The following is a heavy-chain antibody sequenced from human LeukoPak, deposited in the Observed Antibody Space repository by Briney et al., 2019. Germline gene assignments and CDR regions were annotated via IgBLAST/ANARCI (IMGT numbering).Heavy chain of an antibody. CDR3: ARQNSDILTGYFFDY. CDR2: IYYSGST. D-gene: IGHD3-9*01. J-gene: IGHJ4*02. V-gene: IGHV4-39*01. Sequence: SETLSLTCTVSGGSISSSSYYWGWIRQPPGKGLEWIGSIYYSGSTYYNPSLKSRVTISVDTSKNQFSLKLSSVTAADTAVYYCARQNSDILTGYFFDYWGQGTLVTVSS. CDR1: GGSISSSSYY.